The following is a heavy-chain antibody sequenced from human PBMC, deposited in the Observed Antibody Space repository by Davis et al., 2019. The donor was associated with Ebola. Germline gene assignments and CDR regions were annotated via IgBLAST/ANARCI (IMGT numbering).Heavy chain of an antibody. D-gene: IGHD2-15*01. CDR1: GDTLSSYA. Sequence: AASVKVSCKAVGDTLSSYAMTWVRQAPGQGLEWMGGIIPVFRTATYAQKFQGRVTITADESTRTAYMELDGLISEDTAAYYCAHLGPQRYCSGGGCHGYLDYWGQGTLVTVSS. V-gene: IGHV1-69*13. CDR2: IIPVFRTA. J-gene: IGHJ4*02. CDR3: AHLGPQRYCSGGGCHGYLDY.